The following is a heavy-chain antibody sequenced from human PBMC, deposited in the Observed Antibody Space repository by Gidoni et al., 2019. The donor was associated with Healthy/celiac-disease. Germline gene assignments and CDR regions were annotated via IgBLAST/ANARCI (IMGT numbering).Heavy chain of an antibody. V-gene: IGHV4-34*01. D-gene: IGHD6-19*01. CDR2: INPSGST. CDR1: GGSFSGYY. J-gene: IGHJ4*02. Sequence: LQLQPWGLGLLKPSETLSLTRAVYGGSFSGYYWSWIRQPPGKGLELIVEINPSGSTNYNTSLKRRVTISVDTSKNQFSLKLSSVTAADTAVYYCARRRAGTYFDYWGQGTLVTVSS. CDR3: ARRRAGTYFDY.